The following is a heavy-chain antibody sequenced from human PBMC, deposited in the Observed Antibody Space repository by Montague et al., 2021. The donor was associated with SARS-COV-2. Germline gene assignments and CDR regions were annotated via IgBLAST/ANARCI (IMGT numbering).Heavy chain of an antibody. Sequence: SETRSFTCAVYGGPFSDYFWTWIRQPPGKGLEWIGEINHRGTSNYNPSLKSRVSISVDTSKNQFSLYLGSVTAADTAVYYCARGRQHFNMIVVVMTGGEYYFDYWGQGTLVTVSS. CDR2: INHRGTS. V-gene: IGHV4-34*01. CDR3: ARGRQHFNMIVVVMTGGEYYFDY. J-gene: IGHJ4*02. D-gene: IGHD3-22*01. CDR1: GGPFSDYF.